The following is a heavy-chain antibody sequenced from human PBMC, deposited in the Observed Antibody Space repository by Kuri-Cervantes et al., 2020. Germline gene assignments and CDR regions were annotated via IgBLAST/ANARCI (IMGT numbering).Heavy chain of an antibody. V-gene: IGHV3-11*04. J-gene: IGHJ4*02. Sequence: GGSLRLSCAASGFSFSDYYMNWIRQAPGKGLEWVSYISGSGITIYYADSVKGRFTISRDNAKNSLYLQMNSLRAEDTAVYYCARDLRGFGELFSFDYWGQGTLVTVSS. CDR1: GFSFSDYY. D-gene: IGHD3-10*01. CDR3: ARDLRGFGELFSFDY. CDR2: ISGSGITI.